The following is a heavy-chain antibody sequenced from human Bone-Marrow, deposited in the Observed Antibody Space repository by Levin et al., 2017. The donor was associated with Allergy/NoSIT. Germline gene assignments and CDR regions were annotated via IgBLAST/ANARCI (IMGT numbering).Heavy chain of an antibody. CDR2: IKSKSAGGTA. D-gene: IGHD4-23*01. Sequence: TSGGSLRLSCAASGVTFKNTWMGWVRQAPGKGLEWIGNIKSKSAGGTADYAAPVKGRFAISRDDSENRVYLQMNSLKTEDTAMYYSTADEVGKSSLIDYWGQGTLVTVSS. CDR1: GVTFKNTW. V-gene: IGHV3-15*01. CDR3: TADEVGKSSLIDY. J-gene: IGHJ4*02.